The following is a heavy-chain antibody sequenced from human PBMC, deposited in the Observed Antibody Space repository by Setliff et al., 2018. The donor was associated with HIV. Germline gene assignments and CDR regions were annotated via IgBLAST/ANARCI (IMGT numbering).Heavy chain of an antibody. CDR3: ARLTTTYYYDSSAYYHPV. Sequence: SETLSLTCAVYGGSFSGYYWSWIRQPPGKGLEWIGEINHSGSTNYNPSLKSRVTISVDTSKNQVSLKLSSVTAADTAVFYCARLTTTYYYDSSAYYHPVWGQGTLVTVSS. V-gene: IGHV4-34*01. CDR1: GGSFSGYY. J-gene: IGHJ4*02. CDR2: INHSGST. D-gene: IGHD3-22*01.